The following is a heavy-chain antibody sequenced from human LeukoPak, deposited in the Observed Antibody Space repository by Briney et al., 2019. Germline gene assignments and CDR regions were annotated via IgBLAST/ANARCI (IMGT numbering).Heavy chain of an antibody. CDR1: GYTFTIYG. V-gene: IGHV1-18*01. J-gene: IGHJ5*02. CDR2: ISAYNGKT. CDR3: ARDYYDYVWGSYRWFDP. D-gene: IGHD3-16*02. Sequence: GASVKVSCKASGYTFTIYGISWVRQAPGQGLEWMGWISAYNGKTNYAQKLQGRVTMTTDTSTSTAYMERRSLRSDDTAVYYCARDYYDYVWGSYRWFDPWGQGTLVTVSS.